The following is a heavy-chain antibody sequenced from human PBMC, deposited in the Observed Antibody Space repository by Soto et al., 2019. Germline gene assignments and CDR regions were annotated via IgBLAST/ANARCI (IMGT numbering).Heavy chain of an antibody. CDR3: TRRADFGTFESDF. J-gene: IGHJ4*02. D-gene: IGHD4-17*01. Sequence: PGASRNLSCATSGFTFSGSSIHWVRQADGKGLEWIGPIRSRANAYATAYATSLKDRFTISRDDSKSTSYLQVNSLKTDDTSVYYCTRRADFGTFESDFWGQGTQVTVS. V-gene: IGHV3-73*01. CDR1: GFTFSGSS. CDR2: IRSRANAYAT.